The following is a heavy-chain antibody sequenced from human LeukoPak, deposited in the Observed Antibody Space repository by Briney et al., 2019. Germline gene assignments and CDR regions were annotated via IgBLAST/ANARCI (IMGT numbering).Heavy chain of an antibody. CDR1: GYTFTSYY. D-gene: IGHD6-13*01. CDR2: FDPEDGET. V-gene: IGHV1-24*01. Sequence: ASVKVSCKASGYTFTSYYMHWVRQAPGKGLEWMGGFDPEDGETIYAQKFQGRVTMTEDTSTDTAYMELSSLRSEDTAVYYCATGQQLGRAGYDAFDIWGQGTMVTVSS. J-gene: IGHJ3*02. CDR3: ATGQQLGRAGYDAFDI.